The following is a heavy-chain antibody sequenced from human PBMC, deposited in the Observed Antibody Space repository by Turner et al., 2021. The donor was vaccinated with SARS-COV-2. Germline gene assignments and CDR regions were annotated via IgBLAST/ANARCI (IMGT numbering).Heavy chain of an antibody. CDR2: ISSSSSYI. V-gene: IGHV3-21*01. J-gene: IGHJ3*02. Sequence: EVQLVESGGGRVKPGGSLRLSCAASGFTFSSYSMNWVRQAPGKGLEWVSSISSSSSYIYYADSVKGRFTISRDNAKNSLYLQMNSLRAEDTAVYYCARWDNYYDSSGYYPDAFDIWGQGTMVTVSS. CDR3: ARWDNYYDSSGYYPDAFDI. D-gene: IGHD3-22*01. CDR1: GFTFSSYS.